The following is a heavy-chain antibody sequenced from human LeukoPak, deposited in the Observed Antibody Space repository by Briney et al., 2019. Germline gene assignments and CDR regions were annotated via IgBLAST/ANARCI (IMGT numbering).Heavy chain of an antibody. D-gene: IGHD3-22*01. Sequence: GGSLRLSCAASGFTFSRFAMSWVRQAPGKGLEWVSGISGSGDSTYYADSVKDRFTISRDNSKNTLYLQMNGPRAEDTAVYYCATYRRGYHDSSESYYFDYWGQGTLVTVSS. CDR1: GFTFSRFA. CDR2: ISGSGDST. J-gene: IGHJ4*02. CDR3: ATYRRGYHDSSESYYFDY. V-gene: IGHV3-23*01.